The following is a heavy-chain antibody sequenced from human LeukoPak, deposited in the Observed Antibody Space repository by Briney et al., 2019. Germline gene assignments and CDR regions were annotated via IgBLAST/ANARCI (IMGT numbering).Heavy chain of an antibody. J-gene: IGHJ4*02. CDR2: IYSTGST. Sequence: SETLSLTCTVSGGSINFYYWSWIRQPAGKGPEWIGRIYSTGSTNYSPSLKSRVTMSVDKSKNQFSLNLSSVTAADTAVYYCARGIADPYSFDSWGQGTLVTVSS. V-gene: IGHV4-4*07. CDR1: GGSINFYY. CDR3: ARGIADPYSFDS. D-gene: IGHD6-13*01.